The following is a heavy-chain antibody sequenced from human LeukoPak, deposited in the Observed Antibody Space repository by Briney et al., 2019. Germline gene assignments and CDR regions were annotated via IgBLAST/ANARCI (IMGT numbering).Heavy chain of an antibody. CDR2: INSDGSST. J-gene: IGHJ4*02. CDR1: GFTFSSYW. V-gene: IGHV3-74*01. D-gene: IGHD4-17*01. Sequence: GGSLRLSCAASGFTFSSYWMHWVRQAPGKGLVWVSRINSDGSSTNYADSVKGRFTISRDNAKNTLYLQVKSLRAEDTAVYYCAKCRYGDYGVDYWGQGTLVTVSS. CDR3: AKCRYGDYGVDY.